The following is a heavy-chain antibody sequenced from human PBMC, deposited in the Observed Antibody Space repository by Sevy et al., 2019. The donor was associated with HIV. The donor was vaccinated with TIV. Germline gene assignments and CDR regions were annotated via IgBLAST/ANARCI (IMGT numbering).Heavy chain of an antibody. J-gene: IGHJ4*02. D-gene: IGHD3-10*01. V-gene: IGHV1-18*01. CDR1: GYTFTSYG. CDR2: ISAYNGNT. Sequence: ASVKVSCKASGYTFTSYGISWVRQAPGQGLEWMGWISAYNGNTNYAQKLQGRDTMTTDTSTSTAHMELRSLRSDDTAVYYCARDDRFGVGYYGSGSYFDERPGFDYWGQGTLVTVSS. CDR3: ARDDRFGVGYYGSGSYFDERPGFDY.